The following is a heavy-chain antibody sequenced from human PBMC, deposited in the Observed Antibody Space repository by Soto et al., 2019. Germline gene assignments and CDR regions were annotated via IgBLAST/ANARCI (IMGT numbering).Heavy chain of an antibody. Sequence: ASVKVSCKASGYTFTSYGISWVRQAPGQGLEWMGWISAYNGNTNYAQKLQGRVTMTTDTSTSTAYMELRSLRSDDTAVYYCARDPGTGYSYGTDGFYYYSDMDVWGQGTTVTVSS. J-gene: IGHJ6*02. D-gene: IGHD5-18*01. CDR1: GYTFTSYG. CDR2: ISAYNGNT. V-gene: IGHV1-18*01. CDR3: ARDPGTGYSYGTDGFYYYSDMDV.